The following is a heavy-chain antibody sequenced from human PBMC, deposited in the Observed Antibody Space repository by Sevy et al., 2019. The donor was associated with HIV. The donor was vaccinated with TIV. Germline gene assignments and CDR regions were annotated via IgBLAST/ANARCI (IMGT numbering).Heavy chain of an antibody. D-gene: IGHD7-27*01. CDR3: ARLGWGSGLDY. CDR1: SGSISTYY. J-gene: IGHJ4*02. Sequence: SETLSLTCTVSSGSISTYYWSWIRQPPGKGLEWIAYINYSGNTDYNPSLKSRVTISVDTSNNQFSLKLGSVTAADTAVYYCARLGWGSGLDYWGRGALVTVSS. CDR2: INYSGNT. V-gene: IGHV4-59*12.